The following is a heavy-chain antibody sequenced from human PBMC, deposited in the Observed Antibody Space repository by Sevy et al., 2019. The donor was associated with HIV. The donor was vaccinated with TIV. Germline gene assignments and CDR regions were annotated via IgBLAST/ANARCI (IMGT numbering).Heavy chain of an antibody. CDR2: IGTAGDT. Sequence: GGSLRLSCAASGFTFSSYDMHWVRQATGKGLEWVSAIGTAGDTYYPGSVKGRFTVSGRNAKNSLYLQMNSLRAGDTAGYYCARSGGSYYGYYYGMDVWGQGTTVTVSS. D-gene: IGHD1-26*01. V-gene: IGHV3-13*01. J-gene: IGHJ6*02. CDR1: GFTFSSYD. CDR3: ARSGGSYYGYYYGMDV.